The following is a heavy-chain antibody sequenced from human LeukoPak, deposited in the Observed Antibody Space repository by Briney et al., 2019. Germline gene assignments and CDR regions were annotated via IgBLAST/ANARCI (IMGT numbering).Heavy chain of an antibody. CDR3: ARGVGGWSAFDI. Sequence: PGGSLRVSCVVSGFSVSSSYINWVRQAPGKGLEWVSVIYSGGSTFYADSVKDRFTISRDNSENTVYLQMNSLRGEDTAVYYCARGVGGWSAFDIWGQGTMVTVSS. J-gene: IGHJ3*02. V-gene: IGHV3-53*01. CDR2: IYSGGST. CDR1: GFSVSSSY. D-gene: IGHD1-26*01.